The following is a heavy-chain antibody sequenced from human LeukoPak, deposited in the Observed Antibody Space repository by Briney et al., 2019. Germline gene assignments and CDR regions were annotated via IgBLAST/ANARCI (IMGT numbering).Heavy chain of an antibody. V-gene: IGHV4-30-2*01. J-gene: IGHJ4*02. CDR3: ARVPPLVLWFGGIDY. CDR2: IYHSGST. Sequence: PSETLSLTCTVSGGSISSGGYYWSWIRQPPGKGLEWIGYIYHSGSTYYNPSLKSRVTISVDRSKNQFSLKLSSVTAADTAVYYCARVPPLVLWFGGIDYWGQGTLVTVSS. D-gene: IGHD3-10*01. CDR1: GGSISSGGYY.